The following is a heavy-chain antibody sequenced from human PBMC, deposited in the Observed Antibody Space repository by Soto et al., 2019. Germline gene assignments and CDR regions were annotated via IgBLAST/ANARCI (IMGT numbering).Heavy chain of an antibody. V-gene: IGHV1-46*01. Sequence: ASVKVSCKASGCTSTSYYMHWLRQASGRGHEWMGIINPSGGSTTSAQRFQGRVTMTRDTSTSTVYMELSSLRFEDTAVYYCARKPKAVAGRYPYYAMDVWG. CDR2: INPSGGST. J-gene: IGHJ6*01. CDR3: ARKPKAVAGRYPYYAMDV. D-gene: IGHD6-19*01. CDR1: GCTSTSYY.